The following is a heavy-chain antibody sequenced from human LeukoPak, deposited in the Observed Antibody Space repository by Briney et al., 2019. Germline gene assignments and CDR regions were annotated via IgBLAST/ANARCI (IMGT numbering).Heavy chain of an antibody. CDR3: ARRHYYDSSGYYYY. J-gene: IGHJ4*02. CDR2: IYYSGST. CDR1: GGSIGSSSYY. V-gene: IGHV4-39*01. D-gene: IGHD3-22*01. Sequence: SETLSLTCTVSGGSIGSSSYYWGWIRQPPGKGLEWIGSIYYSGSTYYNPSLKSRVTISVGTSKNQFSLKLSSVTAADTAVYYCARRHYYDSSGYYYYWGQGTLVTVSS.